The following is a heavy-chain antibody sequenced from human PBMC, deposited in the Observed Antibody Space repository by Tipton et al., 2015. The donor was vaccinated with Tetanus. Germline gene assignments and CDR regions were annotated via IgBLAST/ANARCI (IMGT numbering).Heavy chain of an antibody. CDR2: IYPGDSDT. CDR3: ARLRIVVVTAIPKVYYFDY. D-gene: IGHD2-21*02. J-gene: IGHJ4*02. Sequence: VQLVQSGAEVKKPGESLKISCKGSGYSFTSYWIGWVRQMPGKSLEWMGSIYPGDSDTRYSPSFQGRVTISADKSISTAYLQWSSLKASDPAMYYCARLRIVVVTAIPKVYYFDYWGQGTLVTVSS. CDR1: GYSFTSYW. V-gene: IGHV5-51*01.